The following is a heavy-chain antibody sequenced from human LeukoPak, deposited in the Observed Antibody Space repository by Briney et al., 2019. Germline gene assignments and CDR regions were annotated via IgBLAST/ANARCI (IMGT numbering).Heavy chain of an antibody. D-gene: IGHD5-18*01. CDR2: ISSSGSTI. J-gene: IGHJ4*02. V-gene: IGHV3-11*04. CDR1: GFTFSDYY. CDR3: ARDSRYSYGLPDY. Sequence: GGSLRLSCAGSGFTFSDYYMSWLRQAPGKGLEWVSYISSSGSTIYYADSVKGRFTISRDNAKNSLYLQMNSLRAEDTAVYYCARDSRYSYGLPDYWGQGTLVTVSS.